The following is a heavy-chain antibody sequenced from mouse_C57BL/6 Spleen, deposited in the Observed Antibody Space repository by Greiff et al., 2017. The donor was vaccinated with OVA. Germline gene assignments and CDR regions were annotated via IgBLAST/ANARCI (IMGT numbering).Heavy chain of an antibody. D-gene: IGHD2-2*01. V-gene: IGHV1-64*01. Sequence: VQLQQPGAELVKPGASVKLSCKASGYTFTSYWMHWVKQRPGQGLEWIGMIHPNSGSSNYNEKFKSKATLTVDNSSSTAYMQLSSLTSEDSAVYYCARSDGYDFAYWGQGTLVTVSA. J-gene: IGHJ3*01. CDR1: GYTFTSYW. CDR3: ARSDGYDFAY. CDR2: IHPNSGSS.